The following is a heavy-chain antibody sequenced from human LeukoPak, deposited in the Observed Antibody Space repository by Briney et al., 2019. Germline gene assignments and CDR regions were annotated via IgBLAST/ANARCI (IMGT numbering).Heavy chain of an antibody. Sequence: GGSLRLSCAASGFNFSSYEMNWVRQAPGKGLEWVSAISSGGRTIYYADSVKGRFTISRDNSKNTLYLQMNSLRAEDTAVYYCARERHYYDSSGYYYFDYWGQGTLVTVSS. CDR1: GFNFSSYE. CDR3: ARERHYYDSSGYYYFDY. J-gene: IGHJ4*02. D-gene: IGHD3-22*01. CDR2: ISSGGRTI. V-gene: IGHV3-48*03.